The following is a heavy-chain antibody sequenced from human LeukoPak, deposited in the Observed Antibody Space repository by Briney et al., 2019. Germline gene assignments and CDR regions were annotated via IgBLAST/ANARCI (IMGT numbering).Heavy chain of an antibody. CDR1: GFTFSDFY. V-gene: IGHV3-23*01. CDR3: AKVRGLESRNYYFDY. D-gene: IGHD1-1*01. Sequence: GGSLRLSCAASGFTFSDFYMNWVRQAPGKGLEWVSVISGSGGSTYYADSLKGRFTISRDNSKNTLYLQMNSLRAEDTAVYYCAKVRGLESRNYYFDYWGQGTLVTVSS. CDR2: ISGSGGST. J-gene: IGHJ4*02.